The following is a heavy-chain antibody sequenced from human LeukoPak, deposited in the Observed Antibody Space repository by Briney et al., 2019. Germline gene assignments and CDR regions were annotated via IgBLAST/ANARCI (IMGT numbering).Heavy chain of an antibody. J-gene: IGHJ5*02. Sequence: ASVKVSCKASGGTFSSYAISWVRQAPGQGLEWMGGTIPIFGTANYAQKFQGRVTITTDESTSTAYMELSSLRSEDTAVYYCASSLAAAGTSLYNWFDPWGQGTLVTVSS. V-gene: IGHV1-69*05. D-gene: IGHD6-13*01. CDR3: ASSLAAAGTSLYNWFDP. CDR1: GGTFSSYA. CDR2: TIPIFGTA.